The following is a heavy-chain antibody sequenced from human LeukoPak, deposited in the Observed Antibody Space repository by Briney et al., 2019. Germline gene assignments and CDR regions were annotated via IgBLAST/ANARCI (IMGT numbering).Heavy chain of an antibody. CDR2: IRYDGSNK. Sequence: PGGSLRLSCAASGFTFSSYGMHWVRQAPGKGLEWVAFIRYDGSNKYYADSVKGRFTISRDNSKNTLYLQMNSLRAEDTAVYYCAKGGLLLWFGESFDYWGQGTLVTVSS. CDR1: GFTFSSYG. D-gene: IGHD3-10*01. CDR3: AKGGLLLWFGESFDY. J-gene: IGHJ4*02. V-gene: IGHV3-30*02.